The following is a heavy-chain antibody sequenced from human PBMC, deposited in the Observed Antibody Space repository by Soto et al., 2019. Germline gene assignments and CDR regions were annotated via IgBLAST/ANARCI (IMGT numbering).Heavy chain of an antibody. CDR2: IIPIFGTA. J-gene: IGHJ5*02. CDR3: ARGPVVAADFNWFDP. V-gene: IGHV1-69*13. D-gene: IGHD2-15*01. CDR1: GGTFSSYA. Sequence: ASLKVSCKASGGTFSSYAISWVRQAPGQGLEWMGGIIPIFGTANYAQKFQGRVTITADESTSTAYMELSSLRSEDTAVYYCARGPVVAADFNWFDPWGQGTLVTVSS.